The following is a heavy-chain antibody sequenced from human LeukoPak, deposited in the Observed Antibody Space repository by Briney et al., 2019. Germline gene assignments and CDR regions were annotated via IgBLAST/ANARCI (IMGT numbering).Heavy chain of an antibody. CDR1: GGTFSSYA. CDR3: EREWELLGLNNWFDP. CDR2: IIAIFGIA. D-gene: IGHD1-26*01. Sequence: ASVKVSCKSSGGTFSSYAISWVRQAPGHGGEGMGRIIAIFGIANYAQKFQGRVTITADKSTSTAYMEMSSLRSEDTAVYYCEREWELLGLNNWFDPWGQGTLVTVSS. V-gene: IGHV1-69*04. J-gene: IGHJ5*02.